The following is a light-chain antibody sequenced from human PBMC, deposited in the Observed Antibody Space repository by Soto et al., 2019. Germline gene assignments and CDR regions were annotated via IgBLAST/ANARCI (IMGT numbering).Light chain of an antibody. CDR3: HQYDNLSQT. J-gene: IGKJ3*01. CDR2: DES. CDR1: HDIRDH. Sequence: IQMTQSPSSLSASVGDRVTLTCQASHDIRDHLNWYQQKPGKPPKLLIYDESNLQTGVTSRFSGSGSGTDFTFTISSLQPEDIATYFCHQYDNLSQTFGPGTKVDIK. V-gene: IGKV1-33*01.